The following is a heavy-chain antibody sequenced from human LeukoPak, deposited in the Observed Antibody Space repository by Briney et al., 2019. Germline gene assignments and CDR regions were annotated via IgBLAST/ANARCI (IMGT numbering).Heavy chain of an antibody. CDR2: MYYSGST. V-gene: IGHV4-39*01. J-gene: IGHJ4*02. D-gene: IGHD6-19*01. CDR1: GGSISSSSYY. Sequence: SETLSLTCTVSGGSISSSSYYWGWIRRPAGKGLEWIGSMYYSGSTYYNPSLKSRVTISVDTSKNQFSLKLSSVTAADTAVYYCALTSGNTWRIAVAGSGFDYWGQGTLVTVSS. CDR3: ALTSGNTWRIAVAGSGFDY.